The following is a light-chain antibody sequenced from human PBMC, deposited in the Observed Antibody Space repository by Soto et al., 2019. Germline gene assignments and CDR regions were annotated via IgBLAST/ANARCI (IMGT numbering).Light chain of an antibody. V-gene: IGKV3-15*01. CDR3: QEYIQWPPGM. CDR2: DTS. CDR1: QFVSSR. J-gene: IGKJ1*01. Sequence: DIVVTQSPATLSASPGERVTLSCRASQFVSSRLAWYQQRPGQVPKLLIYDTSTRAPGISARFSGSGSGTEFTFTISSLQSEDFAVYYCQEYIQWPPGMFGPGTTVDIK.